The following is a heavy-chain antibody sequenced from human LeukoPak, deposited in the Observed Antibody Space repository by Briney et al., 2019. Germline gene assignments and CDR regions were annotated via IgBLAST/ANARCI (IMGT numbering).Heavy chain of an antibody. CDR3: ARASFWSGYWDYYYYMDV. J-gene: IGHJ6*03. D-gene: IGHD3-3*01. CDR2: INHSGST. V-gene: IGHV4-34*01. Sequence: SETLSLTCAVYGGSFSGYYWSWIRQPPGKGLEWIGEINHSGSTNYNPSLKSRVTISVDTSKNQFSLKLSSVTAADTAVYYCARASFWSGYWDYYYYMDVWGKGTTVTVSS. CDR1: GGSFSGYY.